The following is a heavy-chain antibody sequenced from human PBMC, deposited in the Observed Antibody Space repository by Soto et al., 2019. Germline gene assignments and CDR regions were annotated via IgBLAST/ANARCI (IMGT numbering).Heavy chain of an antibody. D-gene: IGHD6-25*01. V-gene: IGHV3-7*05. CDR2: INQDGSEK. CDR1: GFTFSSYW. Sequence: GGSLRLSCAASGFTFSSYWMSWVRQAPGKGLEWVAKINQDGSEKNCVDTVKGRFTISRDNAKNSLYLQMNSLRAEDTAVYYCARNTAFDYWGQGTLVTVSS. J-gene: IGHJ4*02. CDR3: ARNTAFDY.